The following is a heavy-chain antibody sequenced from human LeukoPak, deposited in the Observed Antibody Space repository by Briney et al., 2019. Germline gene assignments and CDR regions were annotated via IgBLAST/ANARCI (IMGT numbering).Heavy chain of an antibody. J-gene: IGHJ3*02. V-gene: IGHV3-9*01. CDR2: ISWNSGSI. CDR1: GFTFDDYA. Sequence: GGSLRLSCAASGFTFDDYAMHWVRQAPGKGLEWVSGISWNSGSIGYADSVKGRFTISRDNAKNSLYLQMNSLRAEDAALYYCAKLPKSGYWSDDAFDIWGQGTMVTVSS. CDR3: AKLPKSGYWSDDAFDI. D-gene: IGHD3-22*01.